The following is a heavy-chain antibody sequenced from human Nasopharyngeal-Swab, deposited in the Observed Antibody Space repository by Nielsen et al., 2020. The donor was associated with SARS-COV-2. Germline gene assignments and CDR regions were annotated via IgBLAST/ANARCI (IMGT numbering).Heavy chain of an antibody. V-gene: IGHV1-8*01. CDR3: ARGSITNFGVVIQGWFDP. CDR2: MNPNSGNT. D-gene: IGHD3-3*01. Sequence: WVRQAPGHGLEWMGWMNPNSGNTGYAQKFQGRVTMTRNTSISTAYMELSSLRSEDTAVYYCARGSITNFGVVIQGWFDPWGQGTLVTVSS. J-gene: IGHJ5*02.